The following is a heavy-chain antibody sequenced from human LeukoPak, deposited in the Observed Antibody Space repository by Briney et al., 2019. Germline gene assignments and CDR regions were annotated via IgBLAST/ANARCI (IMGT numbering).Heavy chain of an antibody. J-gene: IGHJ6*03. Sequence: PSQTLSLTCTVSGGSISSQYWSWISQPPGKGLEWIAYIYYSGRTNYNPSLKSRVTISVDTSKNQFSLQLNSVTAADTAVYYCARAVYYYDSSAYKYHYHYMDVWGKGTTVTVSS. CDR2: IYYSGRT. V-gene: IGHV4-59*11. CDR1: GGSISSQY. CDR3: ARAVYYYDSSAYKYHYHYMDV. D-gene: IGHD3-22*01.